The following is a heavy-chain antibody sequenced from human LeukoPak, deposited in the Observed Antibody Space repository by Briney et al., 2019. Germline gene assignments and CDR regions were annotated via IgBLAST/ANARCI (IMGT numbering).Heavy chain of an antibody. CDR1: GGSISNYY. Sequence: PSETLALNCTVSGGSISNYYWSWIRQPPGKGLEWIGYIYYNGNTNYNPSLKSRVTISIDTPKNHFSLKLNSVTAADTAVYYCARDSKQEIPYRYYGADVWGKGTTVTVSS. D-gene: IGHD2/OR15-2a*01. CDR3: ARDSKQEIPYRYYGADV. CDR2: IYYNGNT. J-gene: IGHJ6*04. V-gene: IGHV4-59*01.